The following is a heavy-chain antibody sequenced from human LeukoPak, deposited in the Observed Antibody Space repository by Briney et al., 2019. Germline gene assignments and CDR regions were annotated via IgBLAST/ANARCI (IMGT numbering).Heavy chain of an antibody. CDR3: ATTLRNKPP. CDR2: MNPNSGNT. CDR1: GGTFSSYA. Sequence: ASVKVSCKASGGTFSSYAISWVPQATGQELEWVGYMNPNSGNTGYAQKFQGRVTMTWNTAISTAYMELSSLTSEDTAVYYCATTLRNKPPWGQGTLVTVSS. D-gene: IGHD5-12*01. V-gene: IGHV1-8*02. J-gene: IGHJ4*02.